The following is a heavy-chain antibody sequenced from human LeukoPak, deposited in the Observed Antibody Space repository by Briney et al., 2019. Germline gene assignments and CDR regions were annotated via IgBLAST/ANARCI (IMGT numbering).Heavy chain of an antibody. V-gene: IGHV4-30-4*01. Sequence: SQTLSLTCTVSGGSISSGDYYWSWIRQPPGKGLEWIGYIYYSGSTYYNPSLKRRVTISVDTSKNQFSLKLSSVTAADTAVYYCASGYSYGYDRYYFDYWGQGTLVTVSS. CDR1: GGSISSGDYY. D-gene: IGHD5-18*01. J-gene: IGHJ4*02. CDR3: ASGYSYGYDRYYFDY. CDR2: IYYSGST.